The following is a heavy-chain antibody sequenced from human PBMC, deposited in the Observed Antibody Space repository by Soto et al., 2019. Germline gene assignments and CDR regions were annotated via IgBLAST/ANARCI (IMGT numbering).Heavy chain of an antibody. CDR1: GFTFSSYA. Sequence: GGSLRLSCAASGFTFSSYAMSWVRQAPGKGLKWISSISGSGTSTYYADSVKGRFTISRDNSKNTMYLQMNSLRAEDTALYFCAKENTPDYGDYVDYWGQGTLVTVSS. V-gene: IGHV3-23*01. CDR3: AKENTPDYGDYVDY. D-gene: IGHD4-17*01. J-gene: IGHJ4*02. CDR2: ISGSGTST.